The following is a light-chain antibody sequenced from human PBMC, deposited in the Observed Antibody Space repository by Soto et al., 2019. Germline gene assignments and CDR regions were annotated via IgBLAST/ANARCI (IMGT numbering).Light chain of an antibody. Sequence: EIVLTQSPATLSLSPGERATLSCRASQSLSSYLAWYQQKPGQAPRLLIYDASNRATGIPARFSGSGSGTDCTLTISSLEPEDFAVYYCQQRSNWPPYTFGQGTKLEIK. CDR1: QSLSSY. CDR3: QQRSNWPPYT. V-gene: IGKV3-11*01. CDR2: DAS. J-gene: IGKJ2*01.